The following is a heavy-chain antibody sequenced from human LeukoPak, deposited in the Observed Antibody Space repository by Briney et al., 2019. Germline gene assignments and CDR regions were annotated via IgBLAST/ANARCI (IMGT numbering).Heavy chain of an antibody. CDR1: GFTFSSYS. Sequence: GSLRLSCAASGFTFSSYSMNWVRQAPGKGLEWVSSISGSTTYIYYADSVKGRFTISRDNAKNSLYLQMNSLRAEDTAVYYCVSDKVGDYWGQGTLVTVSS. CDR3: VSDKVGDY. J-gene: IGHJ4*02. D-gene: IGHD2-15*01. V-gene: IGHV3-21*01. CDR2: ISGSTTYI.